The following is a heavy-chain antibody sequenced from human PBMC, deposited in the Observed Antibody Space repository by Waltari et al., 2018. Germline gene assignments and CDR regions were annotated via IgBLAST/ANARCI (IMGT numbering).Heavy chain of an antibody. J-gene: IGHJ4*02. CDR2: MSGTGDYT. CDR3: AKDQAEWLVLDGYFDS. V-gene: IGHV3-23*01. D-gene: IGHD6-19*01. Sequence: EVQLLESGGDMEQPGGYLRISCVGSGFNFRNYAMNWVRKAPGKGLEWVSTMSGTGDYTYYADSVKGRFTISRDNYKNTVFLHMNNLRVEDTAIYFCAKDQAEWLVLDGYFDSWGQGTPVTVSS. CDR1: GFNFRNYA.